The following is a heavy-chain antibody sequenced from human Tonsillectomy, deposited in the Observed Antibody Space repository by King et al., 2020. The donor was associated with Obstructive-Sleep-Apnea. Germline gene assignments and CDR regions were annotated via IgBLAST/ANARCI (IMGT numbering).Heavy chain of an antibody. Sequence: HVQLQESGPGLVKPSQTLSLTCTVSGGSISSGGYYWSWIRQHPGKGLEWIGYIYYSGSTYYNPTLKRRVTISVDTSKNQFSLKLSSVTAADTAVYYCAIYGSGSYYKGGDAFDIWGQGTMVTVSS. CDR1: GGSISSGGYY. J-gene: IGHJ3*02. CDR3: AIYGSGSYYKGGDAFDI. CDR2: IYYSGST. D-gene: IGHD3-10*01. V-gene: IGHV4-31*03.